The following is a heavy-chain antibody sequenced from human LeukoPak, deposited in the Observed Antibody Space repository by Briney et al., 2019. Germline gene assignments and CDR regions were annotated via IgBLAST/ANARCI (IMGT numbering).Heavy chain of an antibody. J-gene: IGHJ4*02. V-gene: IGHV3-23*01. CDR3: APDLRGSAWSLDD. CDR2: IGGSGGGT. D-gene: IGHD6-13*01. CDR1: GFTFSNYA. Sequence: GGSLRLSCTASGFTFSNYALGWVRQAPGKGLEWVSLIGGSGGGTYFADSVKGRFTISRDNSKNTLYLQMDGLRAEDTAIYYCAPDLRGSAWSLDDWGQGTLVTVSS.